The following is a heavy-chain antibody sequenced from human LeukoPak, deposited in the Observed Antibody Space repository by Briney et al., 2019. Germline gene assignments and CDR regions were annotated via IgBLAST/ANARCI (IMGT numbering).Heavy chain of an antibody. Sequence: GASVKVSCKASGGTFSSYAISWVRQAPGQGLEWMGGIIPILGTANYAQKFQGRVTITADESTSTAYMELSSLRSEDTAVYYCARGPFIGAFDIWGQGTMVTVSS. J-gene: IGHJ3*02. V-gene: IGHV1-69*01. D-gene: IGHD2-15*01. CDR2: IIPILGTA. CDR1: GGTFSSYA. CDR3: ARGPFIGAFDI.